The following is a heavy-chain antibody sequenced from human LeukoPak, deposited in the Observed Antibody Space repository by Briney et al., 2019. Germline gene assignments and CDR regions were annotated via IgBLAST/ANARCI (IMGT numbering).Heavy chain of an antibody. CDR3: ASYYYDSSGYFLK. CDR1: GGSISSYY. Sequence: PSETLSLTCTVSGGSISSYYWSWIRQPPGKGLEWIGSMHYSGSTYYNPSLKSRVTISVDTSKNQFSLKLTSVNAADTAVYYCASYYYDSSGYFLKWGQGTLVTVSS. V-gene: IGHV4-59*05. CDR2: MHYSGST. J-gene: IGHJ4*02. D-gene: IGHD3-22*01.